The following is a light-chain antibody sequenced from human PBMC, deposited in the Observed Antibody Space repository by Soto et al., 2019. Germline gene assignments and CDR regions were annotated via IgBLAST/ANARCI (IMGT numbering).Light chain of an antibody. CDR3: QSPDSSGTLSV. J-gene: IGLJ1*01. CDR2: KDS. V-gene: IGLV3-25*02. CDR1: ALPKQY. Sequence: SYELTQPPWVSVSPGQTASITWSGDALPKQYAYWYQQKPGQAPVLVIYKDSERPSGIPGRFSGSSSGTTVTLTISGVQAEDEAEYYCQSPDSSGTLSVLATGPKVIVL.